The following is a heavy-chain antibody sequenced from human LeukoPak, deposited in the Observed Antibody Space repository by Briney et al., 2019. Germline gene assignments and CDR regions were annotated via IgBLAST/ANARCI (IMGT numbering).Heavy chain of an antibody. D-gene: IGHD2-15*01. V-gene: IGHV3-7*01. CDR2: FKQDVSEK. J-gene: IGHJ4*02. Sequence: GGSLRLSCAASGFTFSSYWMSWVRQAPGKGLEWVANFKQDVSEKYYVDSVKGRFTISRDNAKNSLYLQMNSLRAEDTAVYYCAKEALCSGGSCYGGFDYWGQGTLVTVSS. CDR3: AKEALCSGGSCYGGFDY. CDR1: GFTFSSYW.